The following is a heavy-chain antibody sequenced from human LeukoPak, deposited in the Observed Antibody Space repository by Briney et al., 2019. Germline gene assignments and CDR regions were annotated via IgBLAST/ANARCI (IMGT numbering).Heavy chain of an antibody. Sequence: SVKVSCKASGGTFSSYAISWVRQAPGQRLEWMGRIIPIFGTANYAQKFQGRVTITADKSTSTAYMELSSLRSEDTAVYYCARDIQLAYCGGDCYSRADYWGQGTLVTVSS. CDR3: ARDIQLAYCGGDCYSRADY. V-gene: IGHV1-69*06. D-gene: IGHD2-21*02. CDR2: IIPIFGTA. J-gene: IGHJ4*02. CDR1: GGTFSSYA.